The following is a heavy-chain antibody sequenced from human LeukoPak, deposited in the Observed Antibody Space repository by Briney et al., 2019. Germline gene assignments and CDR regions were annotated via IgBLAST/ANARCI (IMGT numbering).Heavy chain of an antibody. J-gene: IGHJ6*03. CDR3: AKNYYDSSGYYLHYYYYYMDV. Sequence: GGSLRLSCAASGFTFSTYGMHWGRQAPGRGLEWVAVIWYDGSNKYYADSVKGRFTISRDNSKNTLYLQMNSLRVEDTAVYYCAKNYYDSSGYYLHYYYYYMDVWGRGTTVTVSS. CDR2: IWYDGSNK. CDR1: GFTFSTYG. V-gene: IGHV3-33*06. D-gene: IGHD3-22*01.